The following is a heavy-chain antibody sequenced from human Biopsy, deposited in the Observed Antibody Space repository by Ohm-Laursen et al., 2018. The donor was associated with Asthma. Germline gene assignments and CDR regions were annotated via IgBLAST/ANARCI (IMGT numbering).Heavy chain of an antibody. J-gene: IGHJ4*02. CDR2: MYYGETT. D-gene: IGHD2-2*01. CDR3: ARHDHRWDTYADF. Sequence: SDTLSLTCTVSGASITSSAYYWGWIRQPPGKGLEWIGSMYYGETTYYSPSLKSRVTISVDTSKNQFSLILSCVTAADTAVYYCARHDHRWDTYADFWGQGTLVTVSS. CDR1: GASITSSAYY. V-gene: IGHV4-39*01.